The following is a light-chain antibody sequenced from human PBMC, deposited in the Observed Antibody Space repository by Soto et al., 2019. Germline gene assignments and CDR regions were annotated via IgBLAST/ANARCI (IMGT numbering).Light chain of an antibody. CDR3: QQYNSWLWT. J-gene: IGKJ1*01. Sequence: EIVMTQSPATLSVSPGEGDTLSCRASQSVSSKLAWYQQKPGQAPRLLIYGASTRATGIPARFSGSGSGTEFTLIISCLQSEDSAVYYCQQYNSWLWTFGQGTKVDIK. CDR1: QSVSSK. CDR2: GAS. V-gene: IGKV3-15*01.